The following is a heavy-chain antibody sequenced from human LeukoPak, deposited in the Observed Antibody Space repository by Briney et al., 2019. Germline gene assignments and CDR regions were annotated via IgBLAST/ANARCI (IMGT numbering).Heavy chain of an antibody. J-gene: IGHJ4*02. D-gene: IGHD2/OR15-2a*01. V-gene: IGHV3-66*04. CDR2: IHSDDST. CDR1: GFTVSSNY. CDR3: ARQLFISTSFYYIFDF. Sequence: PGGSLRLSCAASGFTVSSNYISWVRQAPGKGLEWFSVIHSDDSTYYADSVKDRFTISRDNSRNTLYLQMNSLRAEDTAVYYCARQLFISTSFYYIFDFWGQGTLVTVSS.